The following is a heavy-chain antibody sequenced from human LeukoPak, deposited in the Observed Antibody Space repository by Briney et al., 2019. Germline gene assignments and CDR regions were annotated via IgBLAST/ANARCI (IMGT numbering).Heavy chain of an antibody. V-gene: IGHV3-21*01. Sequence: GGSLRLSCAASGFTFSSYSMNWVRQAPGKGLEWVSSISSSSSYIYYADSVKGRFTISRDNDKNSLYLQTNSLRAEDTAVYYCARDMGVHMYYGSLMSWGQGTLVTVSS. CDR3: ARDMGVHMYYGSLMS. D-gene: IGHD3-10*01. CDR1: GFTFSSYS. J-gene: IGHJ4*02. CDR2: ISSSSSYI.